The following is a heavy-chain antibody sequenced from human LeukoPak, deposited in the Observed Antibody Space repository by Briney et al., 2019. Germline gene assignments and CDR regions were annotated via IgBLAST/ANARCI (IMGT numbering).Heavy chain of an antibody. J-gene: IGHJ3*02. D-gene: IGHD3-22*01. CDR1: GGSISSGSYY. CDR2: IYTSGST. Sequence: SQTLSLTCTVSGGSISSGSYYWSWIRQPAGKGLEWIGRIYTSGSTKYNPSLKSRVTISVDTSKNQFSLKLSSVTAADTAVYYCARVVAPMIVVATGGFDIWGQGTMVTVSS. CDR3: ARVVAPMIVVATGGFDI. V-gene: IGHV4-61*02.